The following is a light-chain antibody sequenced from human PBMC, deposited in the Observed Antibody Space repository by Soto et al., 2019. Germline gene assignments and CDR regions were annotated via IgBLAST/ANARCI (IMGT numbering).Light chain of an antibody. CDR2: EVS. J-gene: IGLJ2*01. V-gene: IGLV2-8*01. Sequence: QSALTQPPSASGSPGQSVTISCTGTSSDVGGYNYVSWYQQHPGKAPKLMIYEVSKRPSGVPDRFSGSKSGHTASLTVSGLQAEDEADYYCSSSAVFGGGTKLTVL. CDR3: SSSAV. CDR1: SSDVGGYNY.